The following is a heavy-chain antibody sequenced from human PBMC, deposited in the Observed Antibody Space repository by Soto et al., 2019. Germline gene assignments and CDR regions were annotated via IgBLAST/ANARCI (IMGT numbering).Heavy chain of an antibody. D-gene: IGHD2-15*01. CDR3: AKDSSGQRAFDY. Sequence: EVQLVESGGGLVQPGRSLRLSGAASGFTFDDYAMHWVRQAPGKGLEWVSGISWNSGSIGYADSVKGRFTISRDNAKNSLYLQMNSLRAEDTALYYCAKDSSGQRAFDYWGQGTLVTVSS. V-gene: IGHV3-9*01. CDR1: GFTFDDYA. J-gene: IGHJ4*02. CDR2: ISWNSGSI.